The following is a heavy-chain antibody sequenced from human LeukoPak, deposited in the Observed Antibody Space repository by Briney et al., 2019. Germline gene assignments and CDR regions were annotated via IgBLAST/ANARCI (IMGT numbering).Heavy chain of an antibody. CDR3: AGGYSYGSTYYYMDV. CDR2: INHSGST. D-gene: IGHD5-18*01. V-gene: IGHV4-34*01. CDR1: GGSFSGYY. J-gene: IGHJ6*03. Sequence: PSETLSLTCAVYGGSFSGYYWSWIRRPPGKGLEWIGEINHSGSTNYNPSLKSRVTISVDKSKNQFSLKLSSVTAADTAVYYCAGGYSYGSTYYYMDVWGKGTTVTISS.